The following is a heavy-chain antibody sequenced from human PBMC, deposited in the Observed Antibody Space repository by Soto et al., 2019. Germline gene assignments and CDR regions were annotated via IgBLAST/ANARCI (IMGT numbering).Heavy chain of an antibody. J-gene: IGHJ4*02. D-gene: IGHD6-6*01. V-gene: IGHV3-23*01. CDR2: ISGSDDST. Sequence: LSCAASGFTFSSYAMSWVRQAPGKGLEWVSVISGSDDSTYXADSVKGRFTISRDNSKNTLYLQMNSLRAEDTAVYDCAKRSSSSTFDYWGQGTLVTVSS. CDR1: GFTFSSYA. CDR3: AKRSSSSTFDY.